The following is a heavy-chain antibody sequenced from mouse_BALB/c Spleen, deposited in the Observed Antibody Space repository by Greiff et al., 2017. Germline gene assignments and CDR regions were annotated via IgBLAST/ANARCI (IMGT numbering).Heavy chain of an antibody. Sequence: EVQLVESGGDLVKPGGSLKLSCAASGFTFSSYGMSWVRQTPDKRLEWVATISSGGSYTYYPDSVKGRFTISRDNAKNTLYLQMSSLKSEDTAMYYCARRDYGTYWGQGTTLTVSS. D-gene: IGHD2-1*01. CDR3: ARRDYGTY. J-gene: IGHJ2*01. CDR2: ISSGGSYT. V-gene: IGHV5-6*01. CDR1: GFTFSSYG.